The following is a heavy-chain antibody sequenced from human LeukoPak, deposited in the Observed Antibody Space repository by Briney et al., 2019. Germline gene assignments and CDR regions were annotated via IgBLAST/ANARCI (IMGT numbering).Heavy chain of an antibody. D-gene: IGHD3-22*01. CDR1: GGSISSSSYY. Sequence: ETLSLTCTVSGGSISSSSYYWGWIRQPPGKGLEWVANIKRDGSDTYYVDSVKGRFTISRDNAKNSLYLQLNSLRAEDTAVYYCAGDANYYDSRGENYFNCWGQGTLVTVSS. CDR3: AGDANYYDSRGENYFNC. J-gene: IGHJ4*02. V-gene: IGHV3-7*01. CDR2: IKRDGSDT.